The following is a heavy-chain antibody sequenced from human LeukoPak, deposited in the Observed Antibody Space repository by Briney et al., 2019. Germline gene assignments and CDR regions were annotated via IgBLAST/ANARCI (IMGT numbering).Heavy chain of an antibody. D-gene: IGHD3-10*01. J-gene: IGHJ4*02. V-gene: IGHV1-18*01. Sequence: ASVKVSCKASDNTFTSYGISWVRQAPGQGLEWMGWISAYNGNTNYAQKLQGRVTMTTDTSTSTAYMELRSLRSDDTAVYYCARDRVGITMVRGVSQTRDYWGQGTLVTVSS. CDR2: ISAYNGNT. CDR3: ARDRVGITMVRGVSQTRDY. CDR1: DNTFTSYG.